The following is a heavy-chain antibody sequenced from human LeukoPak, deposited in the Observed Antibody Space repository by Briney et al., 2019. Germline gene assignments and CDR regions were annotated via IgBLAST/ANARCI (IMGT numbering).Heavy chain of an antibody. CDR1: GYAITSYY. CDR2: IHPNDYTT. D-gene: IGHD3-10*01. CDR3: AREAFAAGKNFDY. Sequence: ASVKVSCKASGYAITSYYMHWVRQAPGQGLEWMGTIHPNDYTTTYAQRFQGRVTMTRDVSTSTVYMDLSSLRSEDTAVYYCAREAFAAGKNFDYWGQGTQVTVSP. V-gene: IGHV1-46*01. J-gene: IGHJ4*02.